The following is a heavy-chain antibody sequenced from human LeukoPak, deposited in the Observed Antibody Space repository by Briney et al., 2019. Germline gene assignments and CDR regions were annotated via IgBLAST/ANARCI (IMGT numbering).Heavy chain of an antibody. Sequence: PSETLSLTCTVSGGSISSSSYFWGWIRQPPGKGLEWIGNIYYSGSTYYNPSLKSRVTISVGTSKNQFSLKLSSVTAADTAVYYCAMCRSGWFVDYWGQGTLVTVSS. CDR3: AMCRSGWFVDY. D-gene: IGHD6-19*01. V-gene: IGHV4-39*07. CDR2: IYYSGST. CDR1: GGSISSSSYF. J-gene: IGHJ4*02.